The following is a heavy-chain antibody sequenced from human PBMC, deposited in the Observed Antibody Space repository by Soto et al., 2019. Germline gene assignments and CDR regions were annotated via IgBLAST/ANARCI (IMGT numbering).Heavy chain of an antibody. J-gene: IGHJ4*02. CDR3: VKMSSTDYYAPAFF. CDR2: ISGSGTNI. D-gene: IGHD2-2*01. Sequence: GGALRLSCSASGFSFSDYYMTWVRQAPGKGVEWISYISGSGTNIYYAESVEGRFTISRENARNSVHLQMNDLRGGDKARYFCVKMSSTDYYAPAFFGGQGTRVTVSS. V-gene: IGHV3-11*01. CDR1: GFSFSDYY.